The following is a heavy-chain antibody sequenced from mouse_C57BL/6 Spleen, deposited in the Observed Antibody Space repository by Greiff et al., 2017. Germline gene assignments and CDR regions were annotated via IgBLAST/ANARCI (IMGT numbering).Heavy chain of an antibody. V-gene: IGHV1-76*01. J-gene: IGHJ3*01. CDR3: ARSRDLAY. CDR1: GYTFTDYY. Sequence: QVQLQQSGAKLVRPGASVKLSCKASGYTFTDYYINWVKQRPGQGLEWIARIYPGSGNTYYNEKFKGKATLTAEKSSSTAYMQLSSLTSEDSAVYFCARSRDLAYWGQGTLVTVSA. CDR2: IYPGSGNT.